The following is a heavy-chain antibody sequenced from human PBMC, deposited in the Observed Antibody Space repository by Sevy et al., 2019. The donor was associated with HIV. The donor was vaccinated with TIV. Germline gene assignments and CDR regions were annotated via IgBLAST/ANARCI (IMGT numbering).Heavy chain of an antibody. J-gene: IGHJ5*02. D-gene: IGHD1-7*01. CDR2: ISGSGGLT. Sequence: GGSLRLSCKVTGLTSGAFAMSWVRQTPGKGLEWISSISGSGGLTHYADSVKGRFTISRDKSKGTVDLEMNSLRGDDTAVYYCAKPNWNFRADWFDTWDQGTLVTVSS. V-gene: IGHV3-23*01. CDR1: GLTSGAFA. CDR3: AKPNWNFRADWFDT.